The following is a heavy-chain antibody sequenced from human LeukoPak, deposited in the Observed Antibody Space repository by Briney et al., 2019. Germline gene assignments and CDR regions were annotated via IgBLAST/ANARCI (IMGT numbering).Heavy chain of an antibody. Sequence: SQTLSLTCTVSGGSISSGSYYWSWIRQPAGKGLEWIGRIYTSGSTNYNPSLKSRVTISVDTSKNQFSLKLSSVTAADTAVYYCARDGGGYDPDAFDIWGQGTMVTVSS. CDR3: ARDGGGYDPDAFDI. CDR1: GGSISSGSYY. D-gene: IGHD5-12*01. V-gene: IGHV4-61*02. CDR2: IYTSGST. J-gene: IGHJ3*02.